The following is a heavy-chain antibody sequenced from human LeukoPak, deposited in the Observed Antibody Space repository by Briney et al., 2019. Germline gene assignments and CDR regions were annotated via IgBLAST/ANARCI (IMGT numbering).Heavy chain of an antibody. J-gene: IGHJ4*02. CDR2: INPSGGST. CDR3: ARDLWGSTDY. Sequence: APVKVACKASGYTFTRYYMHWVRQAPEQGLEWMGIINPSGGSTSYAQKFQGRVTMTRDTSTSTVYMELSSLRSEDTAVYYCARDLWGSTDYWGQGTLVTVSS. CDR1: GYTFTRYY. V-gene: IGHV1-46*03. D-gene: IGHD3-16*01.